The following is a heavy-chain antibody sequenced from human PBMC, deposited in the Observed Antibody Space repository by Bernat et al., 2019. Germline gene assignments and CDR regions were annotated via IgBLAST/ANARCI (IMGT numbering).Heavy chain of an antibody. V-gene: IGHV4-34*01. CDR1: GGSFSGYY. CDR2: INHSGST. Sequence: QVQLQQWGAGLLKPSETLSLTCAVYGGSFSGYYWTWIRQPPGKGLGWIGEINHSGSTNYNPSLKSRVTISVDTSKNQFSLKLSSVTAADTAVYYCAGGKGVVTAIWGQGTLVTVSS. J-gene: IGHJ4*02. D-gene: IGHD2-21*02. CDR3: AGGKGVVTAI.